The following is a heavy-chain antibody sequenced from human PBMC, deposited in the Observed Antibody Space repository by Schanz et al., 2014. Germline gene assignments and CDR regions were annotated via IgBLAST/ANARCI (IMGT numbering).Heavy chain of an antibody. V-gene: IGHV3-30*02. Sequence: QVLLVESGGGVVQPGGSLRVSCAASGFNFHYYGMHWARQAPGKGPEWVAFIQLDGSEIYYTDSVKGRFTVSRDNSRNILYLEMNSLRPEDTAVYYCGRRGRQQVAPQDYHYGMDVWGQGTTVSVSS. D-gene: IGHD6-13*01. J-gene: IGHJ6*02. CDR2: IQLDGSEI. CDR1: GFNFHYYG. CDR3: GRRGRQQVAPQDYHYGMDV.